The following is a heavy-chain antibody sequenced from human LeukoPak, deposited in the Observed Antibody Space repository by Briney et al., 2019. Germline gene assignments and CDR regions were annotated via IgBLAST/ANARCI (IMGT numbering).Heavy chain of an antibody. CDR1: GYTFTGYY. CDR2: INPNSGGT. D-gene: IGHD3-10*01. CDR3: ARVNRRFGEPTDDY. Sequence: ASVKVSCKASGYTFTGYYMHWVRQAPGQGLEWMGWINPNSGGTNYAQKFQGRVTMTRDTSISTAYMELSRLRSDDTAVYYCARVNRRFGEPTDDYWGQGTLVTVSS. V-gene: IGHV1-2*02. J-gene: IGHJ4*02.